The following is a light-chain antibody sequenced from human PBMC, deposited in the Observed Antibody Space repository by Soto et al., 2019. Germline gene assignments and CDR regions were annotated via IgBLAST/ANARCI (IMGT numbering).Light chain of an antibody. Sequence: QSVLTQPPSVSGAPGQRVTISCTGSSSNIGAGYDVHWYQQLPGTAPKLPIYGNSNRPSGVPDRFSGSKSGTSASLAITGLQAEDEADYYSQSYDSSLSGSVFGGGTKLTVL. CDR2: GNS. CDR1: SSNIGAGYD. V-gene: IGLV1-40*01. CDR3: QSYDSSLSGSV. J-gene: IGLJ3*02.